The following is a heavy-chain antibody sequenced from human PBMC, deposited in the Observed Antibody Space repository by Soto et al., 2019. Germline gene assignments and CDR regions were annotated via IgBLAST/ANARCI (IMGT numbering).Heavy chain of an antibody. Sequence: QLQMMQSGAEVKKPGASVRVSCQTSGYIFTAYYLHWVRQAPGQGLDWVGVINPSDGRTNYAQKFEGRVTLTSERATTTVHMELSSLKSEDTAVYYCVRDAGYYYNSRGYYDLDYWGQGTRVTVSS. CDR3: VRDAGYYYNSRGYYDLDY. J-gene: IGHJ4*02. CDR1: GYIFTAYY. D-gene: IGHD3-22*01. V-gene: IGHV1-46*01. CDR2: INPSDGRT.